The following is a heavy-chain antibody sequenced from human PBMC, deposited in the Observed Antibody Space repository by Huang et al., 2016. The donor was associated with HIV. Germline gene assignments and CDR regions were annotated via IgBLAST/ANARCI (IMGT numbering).Heavy chain of an antibody. V-gene: IGHV4-39*01. D-gene: IGHD6-13*01. CDR3: ASQHIGAAATWF. CDR1: GDFISRTNYY. J-gene: IGHJ4*02. CDR2: VYQRGST. Sequence: QLQLQESGPGQVKPSETLSLTCTVSGDFISRTNYYWGWIRQSPGKGLEWVGSVYQRGSTNYNPSLKSRVTLSVETSRNQFSLRLNSVTAADTAVYYCASQHIGAAATWFWGRGTQVAVSS.